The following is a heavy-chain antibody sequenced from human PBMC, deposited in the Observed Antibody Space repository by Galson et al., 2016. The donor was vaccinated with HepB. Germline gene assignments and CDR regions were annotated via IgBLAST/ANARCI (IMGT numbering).Heavy chain of an antibody. CDR1: GFTVSTFY. Sequence: LRLSCAASGFTVSTFYMSWVRQAPAKGLEWVSVVFSGGDTYYADSVKGRFTISRLNSKNTLYLQMHSLKPEDTAVYYCVRGDLGLFDYWGQGTPVTVSS. CDR3: VRGDLGLFDY. J-gene: IGHJ4*02. V-gene: IGHV3-53*04. D-gene: IGHD7-27*01. CDR2: VFSGGDT.